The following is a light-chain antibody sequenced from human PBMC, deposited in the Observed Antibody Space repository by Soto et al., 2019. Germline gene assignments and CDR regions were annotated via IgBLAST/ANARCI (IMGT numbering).Light chain of an antibody. CDR2: KAS. CDR3: QQYNTYPT. Sequence: DIQMTQSPSTLSASIGDRVTITCRASQSITSWLAWYQQKPGKAPKLLIYKASNLESGVPSRFSGSGSGTDLTLTISSLQADDFATYYCQQYNTYPTFGQGTKVEFK. CDR1: QSITSW. V-gene: IGKV1-5*03. J-gene: IGKJ1*01.